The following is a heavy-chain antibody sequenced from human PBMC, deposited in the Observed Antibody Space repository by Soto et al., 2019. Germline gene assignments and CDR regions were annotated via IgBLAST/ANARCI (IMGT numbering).Heavy chain of an antibody. CDR1: AGSCSDFQ. CDR2: INLRGNP. CDR3: ARTHYSMDV. Sequence: QVQLLQWGAGLLKPSETLSLTCAVYAGSCSDFQWSWIRQPPGKGLECIAEINLRGNPNSNPSLKSRVTMSVDTSQNQFSLKMTSVTAADTAVYYCARTHYSMDVWDKGTTVTVSS. V-gene: IGHV4-34*01. J-gene: IGHJ6*03.